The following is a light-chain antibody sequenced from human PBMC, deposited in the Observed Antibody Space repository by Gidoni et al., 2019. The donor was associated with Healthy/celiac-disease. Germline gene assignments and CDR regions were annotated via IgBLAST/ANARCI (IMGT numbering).Light chain of an antibody. CDR2: SNN. CDR1: SSNIGSNT. Sequence: QSVLTQPPSSSGSPGHRVTISCSGSSSNIGSNTVNWYQQLPGTAPKLLIYSNNQRPSGVPDRFSGSKSGTAASLAISGLQSEEEADYYCAAWDDSLNGLWVFGGGTKLTVL. J-gene: IGLJ3*02. CDR3: AAWDDSLNGLWV. V-gene: IGLV1-44*01.